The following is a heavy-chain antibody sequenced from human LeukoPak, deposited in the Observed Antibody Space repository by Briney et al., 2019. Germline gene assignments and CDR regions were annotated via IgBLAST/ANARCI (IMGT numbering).Heavy chain of an antibody. D-gene: IGHD4-17*01. J-gene: IGHJ4*02. CDR1: GFTFSAFW. Sequence: GGSLRLSCEGSGFTFSAFWMSWVRQAPGKGLEWVATIKQDGSEKFYVDSVKGRFTISRDDATSSLSLQMNSLRGEDTAVYYCARDYDYANRGLDYWGQGTLVTVSS. CDR2: IKQDGSEK. CDR3: ARDYDYANRGLDY. V-gene: IGHV3-7*01.